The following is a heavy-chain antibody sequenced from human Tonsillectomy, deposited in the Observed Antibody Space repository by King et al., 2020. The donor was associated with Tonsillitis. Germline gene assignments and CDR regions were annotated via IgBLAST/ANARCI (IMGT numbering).Heavy chain of an antibody. V-gene: IGHV4-39*07. Sequence: QLQESGPGLVKASETLSLTCTVSGGSISRSTYYWGWIRQPPGKGLEWIGSIYYSGSTYYNPSLKSRVTISVDTSKNQFSLNLSSVTAADTAVYYCARLEGGYSGSDGGGFDYWGQGTLVTVSS. CDR3: ARLEGGYSGSDGGGFDY. J-gene: IGHJ4*02. CDR2: IYYSGST. D-gene: IGHD5-12*01. CDR1: GGSISRSTYY.